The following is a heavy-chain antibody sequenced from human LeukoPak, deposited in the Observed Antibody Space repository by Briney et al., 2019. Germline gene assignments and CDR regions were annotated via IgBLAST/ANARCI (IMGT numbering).Heavy chain of an antibody. CDR3: ARELYNSGIDY. CDR2: IYSGGST. J-gene: IGHJ4*02. CDR1: AFIFSDYP. D-gene: IGHD6-19*01. V-gene: IGHV3-53*01. Sequence: PGRSLRLSCAASAFIFSDYPMHWVRQAPGKGLEWVSVIYSGGSTYYADSVKGRFTISRDNSKNTLYLQMNSLRAEDTAVYYCARELYNSGIDYWGQGTLVTVSS.